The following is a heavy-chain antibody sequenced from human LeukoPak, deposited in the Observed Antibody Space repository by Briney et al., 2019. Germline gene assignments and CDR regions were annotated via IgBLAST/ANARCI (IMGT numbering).Heavy chain of an antibody. J-gene: IGHJ6*02. V-gene: IGHV3-33*01. D-gene: IGHD4-11*01. Sequence: GRSLRLSCAASGFTFSSYGMHWVRQAPGKGLGWVAVIWYDGSNKYCADSVKGRFTISRDNSKNTLYLQMNSLSAEDTAVYYCARDQDDYSRYYYYGMDVWGQGTTVTVSS. CDR3: ARDQDDYSRYYYYGMDV. CDR2: IWYDGSNK. CDR1: GFTFSSYG.